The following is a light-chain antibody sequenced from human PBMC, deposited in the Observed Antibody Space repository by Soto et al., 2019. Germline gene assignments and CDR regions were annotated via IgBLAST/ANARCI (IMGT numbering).Light chain of an antibody. CDR1: HYVSSS. Sequence: DIQMTQSPSTLSASVGDSVTITCRASHYVSSSLAWYQQKPGKAPKLLIYKTSILESGVPSRFSGSASGPECTLSISSLQPDDFATYWCQQYNTYPWTFGQGNKVDFK. CDR3: QQYNTYPWT. V-gene: IGKV1-5*03. CDR2: KTS. J-gene: IGKJ1*01.